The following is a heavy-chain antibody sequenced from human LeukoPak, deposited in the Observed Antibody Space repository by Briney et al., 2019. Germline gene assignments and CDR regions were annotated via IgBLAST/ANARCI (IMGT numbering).Heavy chain of an antibody. CDR2: ISSSSSYI. CDR3: ASVDSSGYFDWFDT. D-gene: IGHD3-22*01. Sequence: PGGSLRLSCAASGFTFSSYSMNWVRQAPGKGLEWVSSISSSSSYIYYADSVKGRFTISRDNAKNSLYLQMNSLRAEDTAVYYCASVDSSGYFDWFDTWGQGTLVTVSS. V-gene: IGHV3-21*01. J-gene: IGHJ5*02. CDR1: GFTFSSYS.